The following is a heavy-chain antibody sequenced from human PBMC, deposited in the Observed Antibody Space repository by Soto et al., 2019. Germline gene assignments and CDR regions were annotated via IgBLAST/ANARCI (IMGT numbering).Heavy chain of an antibody. CDR1: GGSISSYY. J-gene: IGHJ4*02. CDR3: ARDNGYSYGYTLDH. D-gene: IGHD5-18*01. CDR2: IYYSGST. V-gene: IGHV4-59*12. Sequence: PSETLSLTFTVSGGSISSYYWSWIRQPPGKGLEWIGYIYYSGSTNYNPSLKSRVTISVDTSKNQFSLKLSSVTAADTAVYYCARDNGYSYGYTLDHWGQGTLVTVS.